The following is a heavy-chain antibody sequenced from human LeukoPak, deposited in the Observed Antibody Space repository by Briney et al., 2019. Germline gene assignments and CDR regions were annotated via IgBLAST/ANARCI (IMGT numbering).Heavy chain of an antibody. CDR1: GYTFSSYD. V-gene: IGHV1-8*03. J-gene: IGHJ3*02. Sequence: GASVKVSCKASGYTFSSYDINWVRQATGQGLEWMAWMSPISGNTGYAQKFQGRVTITSDTSISTAYMELSSLRSEDTAVYYCARSIVPAAVLGNPFDIWGQGTMVTVSS. CDR2: MSPISGNT. CDR3: ARSIVPAAVLGNPFDI. D-gene: IGHD2-2*01.